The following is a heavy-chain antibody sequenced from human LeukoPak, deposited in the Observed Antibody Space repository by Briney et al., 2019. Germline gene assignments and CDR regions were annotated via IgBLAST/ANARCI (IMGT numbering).Heavy chain of an antibody. Sequence: GGSLRLSCAASGFTFSTSAMSWVRQAPGKGLEWVSTLSGSGVSTYYADSVKGRFTISRDNSKNTLYLQVNSLRAEDTAVYYCARDWAATGSFDYWGQGTLVTVSS. CDR1: GFTFSTSA. D-gene: IGHD3-10*01. CDR2: LSGSGVST. CDR3: ARDWAATGSFDY. J-gene: IGHJ4*02. V-gene: IGHV3-23*01.